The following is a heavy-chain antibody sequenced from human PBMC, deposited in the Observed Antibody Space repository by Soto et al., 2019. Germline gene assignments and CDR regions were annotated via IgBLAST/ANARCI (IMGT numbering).Heavy chain of an antibody. CDR1: GFTFSRYG. V-gene: IGHV3-33*01. D-gene: IGHD1-26*01. J-gene: IGHJ3*01. Sequence: QVQLVESGVGVVLPGRSLRLYCAASGFTFSRYGMHWVRQAPGKGLEWVAVIWYDGSTEYYADSVKGRFTISRDNSKNTVYLQMNSLRVEDTAVYYCARDVGAQGVWGQGTMVTVSS. CDR2: IWYDGSTE. CDR3: ARDVGAQGV.